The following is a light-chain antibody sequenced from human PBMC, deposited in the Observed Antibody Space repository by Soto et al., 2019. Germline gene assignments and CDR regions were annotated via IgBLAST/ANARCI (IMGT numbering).Light chain of an antibody. Sequence: EIVMTQSPATMSASPGARATLSCRGRQSVSSDLAWYHQKPGQAPRLLIYGASTRATGIPARFSGSGSGTEFTLTINSLQSEDFAVYYCQQYNNWPRTFGQWTKVDIK. CDR3: QQYNNWPRT. V-gene: IGKV3D-15*01. CDR1: QSVSSD. CDR2: GAS. J-gene: IGKJ1*01.